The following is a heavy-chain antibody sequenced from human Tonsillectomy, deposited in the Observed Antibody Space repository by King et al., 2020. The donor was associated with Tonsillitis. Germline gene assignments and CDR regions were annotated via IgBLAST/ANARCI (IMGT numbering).Heavy chain of an antibody. D-gene: IGHD3-3*01. Sequence: VQLVESGGGFVQPGGSLRLSCAASGFTCSNNYMNWVRQAPGKLLEWVSVVYSGGSPYSADSVRGRFTISRDNSKNTVYLQMNSLRAEDTAVYYCARDSPGGFGVIIYWGQGTLVTVSS. CDR1: GFTCSNNY. CDR2: VYSGGSP. CDR3: ARDSPGGFGVIIY. V-gene: IGHV3-66*01. J-gene: IGHJ4*02.